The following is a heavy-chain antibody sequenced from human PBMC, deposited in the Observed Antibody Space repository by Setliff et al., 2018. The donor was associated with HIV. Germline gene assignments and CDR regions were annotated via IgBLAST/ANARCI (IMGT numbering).Heavy chain of an antibody. CDR3: ARQPPRGYPKNWFDP. D-gene: IGHD3-16*02. Sequence: PGESLKISCQGFGYNFNTYWIAWVRQVPGKGLELMGIIYPIDSETKYSPSFQGQVTISVDRSISTAYLQWNNLKASDSAIYYCARQPPRGYPKNWFDPGGQGTLVTVSS. V-gene: IGHV5-51*01. CDR1: GYNFNTYW. CDR2: IYPIDSET. J-gene: IGHJ5*02.